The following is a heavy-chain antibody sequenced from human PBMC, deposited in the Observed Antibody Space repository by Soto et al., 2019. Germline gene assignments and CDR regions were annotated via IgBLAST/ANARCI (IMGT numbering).Heavy chain of an antibody. Sequence: IPLKESGPTLVKPTQTLKLDCNFSGFSTNPNGVGVAWIRQPPGKALEWLALIYWDDDKRYRPSLESRLTITKDTSKNQVVLTMTNMDSVDTATYYCAYLPCSGGSCYWFSFSGMDVW. CDR2: IYWDDDK. CDR3: AYLPCSGGSCYWFSFSGMDV. CDR1: GFSTNPNGVG. D-gene: IGHD2-15*01. J-gene: IGHJ6*01. V-gene: IGHV2-5*02.